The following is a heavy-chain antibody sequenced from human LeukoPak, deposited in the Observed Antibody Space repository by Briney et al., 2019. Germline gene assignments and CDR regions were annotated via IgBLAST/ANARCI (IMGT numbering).Heavy chain of an antibody. CDR2: IYSGGDT. J-gene: IGHJ4*02. V-gene: IGHV3-66*01. D-gene: IGHD1-26*01. CDR1: GLTVSSNY. CDR3: ARRSGEGYFDC. Sequence: GGSLRLSCAASGLTVSSNYMTWVRQAPGKGLEWLSVIYSGGDTYYADSVKGRFTISRDNSKNTLYLQMNSLRAEDTAVYYCARRSGEGYFDCWGQGTLVTVSS.